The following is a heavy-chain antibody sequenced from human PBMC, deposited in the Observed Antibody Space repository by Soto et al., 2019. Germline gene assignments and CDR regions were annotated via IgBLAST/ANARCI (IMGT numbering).Heavy chain of an antibody. J-gene: IGHJ4*02. CDR1: GFTFSSYW. CDR2: INSDGSST. CDR3: AVAVAGPTPIGY. D-gene: IGHD6-19*01. V-gene: IGHV3-74*01. Sequence: EVQLVESGGGLVQPGGSLRLSCAASGFTFSSYWMHWVRQAPGKGLVWVSRINSDGSSTSYADSVKGRFTISRDNAKNTLNLQMNSRRAEDTAVYYCAVAVAGPTPIGYWGQGPLVTVSS.